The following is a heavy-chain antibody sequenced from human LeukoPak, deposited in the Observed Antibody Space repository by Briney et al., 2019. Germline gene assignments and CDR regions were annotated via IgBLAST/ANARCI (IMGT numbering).Heavy chain of an antibody. V-gene: IGHV3-21*01. CDR1: GFTFSSYS. D-gene: IGHD6-6*01. Sequence: GGSLRLSCAASGFTFSSYSMNWVRQAPGKGLEWVSSISSSSSYIYYADSVKGRFTSSRDNAKNSLYLQMNSLRAEDTAVYYCARDTGGSSSSGKVYWGQGTLVTVSS. CDR2: ISSSSSYI. J-gene: IGHJ4*02. CDR3: ARDTGGSSSSGKVY.